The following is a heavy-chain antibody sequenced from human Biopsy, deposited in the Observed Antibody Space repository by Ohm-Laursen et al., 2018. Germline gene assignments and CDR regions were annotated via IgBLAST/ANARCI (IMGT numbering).Heavy chain of an antibody. D-gene: IGHD6-19*01. J-gene: IGHJ4*02. CDR1: GDSVSSGSFY. CDR2: IYDRGSTA. Sequence: SDTLSLTCTVSGDSVSSGSFYWTWIRQPPGQGLEYIGYIYDRGSTANYNPSLESRVTMSVDTSKNQFYLKLYSVTAADTAVYYCASGRRTSGWPYFDNWGQGALVIVSP. CDR3: ASGRRTSGWPYFDN. V-gene: IGHV4-61*01.